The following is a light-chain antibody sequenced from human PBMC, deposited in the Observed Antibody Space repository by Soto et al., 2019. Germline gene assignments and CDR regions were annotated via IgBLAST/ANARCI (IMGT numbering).Light chain of an antibody. J-gene: IGKJ2*01. CDR1: QSLVYGDGNTD. CDR3: MQGSHWPYT. CDR2: EVS. Sequence: EAVLTQSPLSLPVTLGQPASISCRSSQSLVYGDGNTDLNWFQQRPGQSPRRLIYEVSNRDSGVPDRFSGSGSVTDFTLTISRVEADDVGVYYCMQGSHWPYTFGQGTKLEIE. V-gene: IGKV2-30*01.